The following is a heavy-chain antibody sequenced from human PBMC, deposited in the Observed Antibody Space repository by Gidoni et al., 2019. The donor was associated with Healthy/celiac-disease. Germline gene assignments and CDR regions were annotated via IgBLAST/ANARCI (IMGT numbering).Heavy chain of an antibody. J-gene: IGHJ6*02. Sequence: EVQLVESGGGLVKPGGSLRLSCAASGFTFSSYSMNWVRQAPGKGLEWVSSISSSSSYIYYADSVKGRFTISRDNAKNSLYLQMNSLRAEDTAVYYCARDPRNYDFWSGYYRTHDYGMDVWGQGTTVTVSS. CDR2: ISSSSSYI. D-gene: IGHD3-3*01. V-gene: IGHV3-21*01. CDR1: GFTFSSYS. CDR3: ARDPRNYDFWSGYYRTHDYGMDV.